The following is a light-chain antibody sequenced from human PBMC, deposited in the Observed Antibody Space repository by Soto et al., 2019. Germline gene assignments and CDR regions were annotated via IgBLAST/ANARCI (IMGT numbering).Light chain of an antibody. J-gene: IGLJ1*01. Sequence: QSVLTQPASVSGSPGQSVAISCTGTSSDVGAYNYISWYQQHPGKAPKLLLSEVSNRPSGVSDRFSGSKSGNTASLTISGLQAEGEADFYCSSLTSSFTYVFGTGTRSPS. CDR3: SSLTSSFTYV. V-gene: IGLV2-14*01. CDR1: SSDVGAYNY. CDR2: EVS.